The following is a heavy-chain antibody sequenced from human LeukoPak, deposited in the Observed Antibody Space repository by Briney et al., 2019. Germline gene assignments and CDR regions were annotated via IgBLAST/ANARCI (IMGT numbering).Heavy chain of an antibody. CDR3: AGSSSWYDPLDY. CDR1: GGSISSYY. CDR2: INHSGST. J-gene: IGHJ4*02. Sequence: KTSETLSLTCTVSGGSISSYYWSWIRQPAGKGLEWIGEINHSGSTNYNPSLKSRVTISVDTSKNQFSLKLSSMTAADTAVYYCAGSSSWYDPLDYWGQGTLVTVSS. V-gene: IGHV4-34*01. D-gene: IGHD6-13*01.